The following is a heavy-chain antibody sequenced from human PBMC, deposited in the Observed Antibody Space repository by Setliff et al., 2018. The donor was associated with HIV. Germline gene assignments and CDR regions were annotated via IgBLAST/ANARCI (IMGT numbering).Heavy chain of an antibody. Sequence: SETLSLTCTVSGGSISSSSYYWGWIRQPPGKGLEWIGSIYYSGSTYYNPSIKSRVTISVDTSKNQFSLKLSSVTAADTAVYYCASPASGGSSGQYHYWGQGTLVTV. CDR3: ASPASGGSSGQYHY. CDR1: GGSISSSSYY. J-gene: IGHJ4*02. CDR2: IYYSGST. V-gene: IGHV4-39*01. D-gene: IGHD6-19*01.